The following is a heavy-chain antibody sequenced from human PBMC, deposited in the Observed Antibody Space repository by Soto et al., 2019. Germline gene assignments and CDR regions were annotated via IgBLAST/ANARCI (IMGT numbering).Heavy chain of an antibody. CDR3: ARDREWLRSPYYYGMDV. CDR1: GYTFTSYG. Sequence: QVQLVQSGAEVKKPGASVKVSCKASGYTFTSYGISWVRQAPGQGLEWMGWISAYNGNTNYAQKHQGRVTMTTDTSTSTAYMELRSLRSDDTAVYYCARDREWLRSPYYYGMDVWGQGTTVTVSS. CDR2: ISAYNGNT. V-gene: IGHV1-18*01. J-gene: IGHJ6*02. D-gene: IGHD5-12*01.